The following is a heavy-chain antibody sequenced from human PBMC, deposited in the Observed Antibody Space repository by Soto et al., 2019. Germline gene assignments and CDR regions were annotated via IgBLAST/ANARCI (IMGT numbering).Heavy chain of an antibody. CDR3: ARGRRIGAVAGPDAKYFDY. Sequence: GGSLRLSCAASGFTFSSYSMNWVRQAPGKGLEWVSSISSSSSCIYYADSVKGRFTISRDNAKNSLYLQMNSLRAEDTAVYYCARGRRIGAVAGPDAKYFDYWGQGTLVTVSS. CDR1: GFTFSSYS. J-gene: IGHJ4*02. V-gene: IGHV3-21*01. CDR2: ISSSSSCI. D-gene: IGHD6-19*01.